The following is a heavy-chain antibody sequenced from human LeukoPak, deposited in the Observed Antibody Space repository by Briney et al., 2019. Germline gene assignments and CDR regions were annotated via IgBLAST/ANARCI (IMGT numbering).Heavy chain of an antibody. CDR2: IKTDGSNT. Sequence: GGSLRLSCAASGFTFSSYWMHWVRQAPGKGLVWVSRIKTDGSNTNYADSVKGRFTISRDNAKNSLYLQMNSLRAEDTALYYCARDRYDFWSGYSPRYYYYMDVWGKGTTVTVSS. J-gene: IGHJ6*03. D-gene: IGHD3-3*01. CDR1: GFTFSSYW. CDR3: ARDRYDFWSGYSPRYYYYMDV. V-gene: IGHV3-74*01.